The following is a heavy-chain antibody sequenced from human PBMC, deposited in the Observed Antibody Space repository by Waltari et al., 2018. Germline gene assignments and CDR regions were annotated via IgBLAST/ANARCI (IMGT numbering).Heavy chain of an antibody. Sequence: QVQLQESGPGLVKPSETLSLTCTVSGGSISSYYWSWIRQPAGKGLEWIGRIYTSGSTNYNPSLKSRVTMSVDTSKNQFSLKLSSVTAADTAVYYCARDLYDIWSGYHYYYYYMDVWGKGTTVTISS. D-gene: IGHD3-3*01. CDR2: IYTSGST. CDR3: ARDLYDIWSGYHYYYYYMDV. V-gene: IGHV4-4*07. J-gene: IGHJ6*03. CDR1: GGSISSYY.